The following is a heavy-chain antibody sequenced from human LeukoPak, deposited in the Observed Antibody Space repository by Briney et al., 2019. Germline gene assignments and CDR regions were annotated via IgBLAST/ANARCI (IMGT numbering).Heavy chain of an antibody. D-gene: IGHD2-8*01. J-gene: IGHJ2*01. CDR3: ASTKNGYFDL. CDR2: IYYSGST. V-gene: IGHV4-39*07. Sequence: SGTLSLTGTVSGGSISSNIYYWGWIRQPPGKGLDLIGSIYYSGSTYYNPSLKSRVTISVDTSKNQFSLKLSSVTAADTAVYYCASTKNGYFDLWGRGTLVTVSS. CDR1: GGSISSNIYY.